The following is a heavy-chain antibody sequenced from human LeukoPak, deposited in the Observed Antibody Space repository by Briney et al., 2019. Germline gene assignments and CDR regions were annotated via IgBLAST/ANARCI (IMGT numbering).Heavy chain of an antibody. D-gene: IGHD1-14*01. V-gene: IGHV5-51*01. CDR2: AYPATSII. CDR1: EYDFANYW. J-gene: IGHJ5*02. CDR3: ARRNFYDTYLDP. Sequence: GESLKISCKGPEYDFANYWIAWVRQTPGRGLEWMGIAYPATSIIHYGPSFQGQVTISFDRSLSTAYLQWTSLKASDSGMYFCARRNFYDTYLDPWGRGTLVTVSS.